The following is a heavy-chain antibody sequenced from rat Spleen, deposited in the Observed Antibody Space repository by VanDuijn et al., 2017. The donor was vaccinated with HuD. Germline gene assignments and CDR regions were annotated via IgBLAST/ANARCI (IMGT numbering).Heavy chain of an antibody. J-gene: IGHJ4*01. V-gene: IGHV5-19*01. Sequence: EVQLVESGGGLVQPGRSLKLSCVASGFTFGVYGMHWIRQAPGKGLEWVASITNASGGTHYPDSVKGRFTISRDIAKTTLYLQMDSLRSEDTATYYCATDGYYDGTYYAVYVMDAWGQGASVTVSS. CDR3: ATDGYYDGTYYAVYVMDA. CDR2: ITNASGGT. D-gene: IGHD1-12*02. CDR1: GFTFGVYG.